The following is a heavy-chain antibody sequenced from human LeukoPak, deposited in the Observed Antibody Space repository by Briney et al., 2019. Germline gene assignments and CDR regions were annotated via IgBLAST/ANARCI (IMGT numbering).Heavy chain of an antibody. D-gene: IGHD2-2*01. V-gene: IGHV4-61*02. CDR3: ARGFQGYQLLYNWFDP. CDR1: GGSISSGNYY. J-gene: IGHJ5*02. Sequence: SETLSLTCTVSGGSISSGNYYWSCIRQPAGKGLECIGRIYTSGSTNYNPSVKSRVTISIDTSKNQFSLKVRSVTAADTAIYYCARGFQGYQLLYNWFDPWGQGTLVTVSS. CDR2: IYTSGST.